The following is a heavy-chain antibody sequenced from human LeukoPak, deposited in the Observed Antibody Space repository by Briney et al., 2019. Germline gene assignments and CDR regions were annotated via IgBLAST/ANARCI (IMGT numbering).Heavy chain of an antibody. J-gene: IGHJ3*02. CDR2: INPSGGST. CDR1: GYTFTSYY. CDR3: ARGEGSSDVSLGDGGAFDI. V-gene: IGHV1-46*01. Sequence: ASVKVSCKASGYTFTSYYMHWVRQAPGQGLEWMGIINPSGGSTSYAQKFQGRVTMTRDTSTSTVYMELSSLRSEDTAVYYCARGEGSSDVSLGDGGAFDIWGQGTMVTVSS. D-gene: IGHD3-10*01.